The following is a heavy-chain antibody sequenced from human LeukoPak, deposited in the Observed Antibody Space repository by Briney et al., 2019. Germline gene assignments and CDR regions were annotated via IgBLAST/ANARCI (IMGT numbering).Heavy chain of an antibody. CDR3: ARNTALNPLFDY. Sequence: GGSLRLSCAASGFTFSSYWMHWVRQAPGKGLEWVANIKEDESEKYYVDSVKGRFTISRDNAKNSLYLQMNSLRLEDTAVYYCARNTALNPLFDYWGQGTLVTVSS. V-gene: IGHV3-7*02. CDR1: GFTFSSYW. CDR2: IKEDESEK. J-gene: IGHJ4*02. D-gene: IGHD5-18*01.